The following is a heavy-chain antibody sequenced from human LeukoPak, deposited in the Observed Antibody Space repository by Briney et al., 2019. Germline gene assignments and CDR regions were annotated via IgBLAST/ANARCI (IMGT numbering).Heavy chain of an antibody. CDR2: ISAIGGST. V-gene: IGHV3-23*01. Sequence: GGSLRLSCAASGFTFSNYAMIWVRQAAVKGLEWVAGISAIGGSTYYADSLKGRFTISRDNSKNTLYLQMNSLRAEDTAVYYCAKDRSSSWYPSYMDVWGKGTTVTVSS. D-gene: IGHD6-13*01. J-gene: IGHJ6*03. CDR1: GFTFSNYA. CDR3: AKDRSSSWYPSYMDV.